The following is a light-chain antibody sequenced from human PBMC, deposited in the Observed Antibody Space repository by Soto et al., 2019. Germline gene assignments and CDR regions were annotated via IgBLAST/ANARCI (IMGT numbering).Light chain of an antibody. Sequence: EIVLTQSPGTLSLSPGQRTSLSCRASQSVSNYLARYQQKPGQAPRLLIYGASRRATVIPDWFSGSWSGTDLPLTISRLEPEDFAVDYCQEYGGSPHTFGQGNNVVIK. CDR3: QEYGGSPHT. CDR2: GAS. CDR1: QSVSNY. V-gene: IGKV3-20*01. J-gene: IGKJ1*01.